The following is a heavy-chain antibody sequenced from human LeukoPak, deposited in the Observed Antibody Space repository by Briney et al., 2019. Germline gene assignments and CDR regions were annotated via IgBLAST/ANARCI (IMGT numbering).Heavy chain of an antibody. Sequence: PGGSLRLSCAASGFTVSSHYMSWVRQAPGKGPEWVSVIYTGGSIQYADSVKGRFTVSRDNSKNMVYLQMNSLRAEDTAVYYCAKNLGFVADCWGQGTLVTDSS. CDR2: IYTGGSI. CDR3: AKNLGFVADC. J-gene: IGHJ4*02. D-gene: IGHD3-16*02. CDR1: GFTVSSHY. V-gene: IGHV3-53*01.